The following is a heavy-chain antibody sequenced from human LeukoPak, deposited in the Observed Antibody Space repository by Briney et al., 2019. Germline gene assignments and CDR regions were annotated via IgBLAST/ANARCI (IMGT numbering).Heavy chain of an antibody. Sequence: SETLSLTCAVYGGSFSGYYWSWIRQPPGKGLEWIGEINHSGSTNYNPYLKSRVTISVDTSKNQFSLKLSSVTAADTAVYYCARVRDTYYYDSSGQQFDYWGQGTLVTVSS. V-gene: IGHV4-34*01. D-gene: IGHD3-22*01. CDR2: INHSGST. CDR1: GGSFSGYY. CDR3: ARVRDTYYYDSSGQQFDY. J-gene: IGHJ4*02.